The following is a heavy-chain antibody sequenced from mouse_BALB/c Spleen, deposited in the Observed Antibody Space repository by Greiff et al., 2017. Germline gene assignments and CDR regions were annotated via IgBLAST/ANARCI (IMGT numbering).Heavy chain of an antibody. Sequence: EVKLVESGPGLVKPSQSLSLTCSVTGYSITSGYYWNWIRQFPGNKLEWMGYISYDGSNNYNPSLKNRISITRDTSKNQFFLKLNSVTTEDTATYYCARGVPFDYWGQGTTLTVSS. V-gene: IGHV3-6*02. J-gene: IGHJ2*01. CDR2: ISYDGSN. CDR1: GYSITSGYY. CDR3: ARGVPFDY.